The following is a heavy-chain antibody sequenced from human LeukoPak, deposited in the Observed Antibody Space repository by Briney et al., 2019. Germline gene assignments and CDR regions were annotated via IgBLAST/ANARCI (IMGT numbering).Heavy chain of an antibody. CDR3: ARGGGYSYGFGIVATPRPRAYYFDY. CDR2: INHSGST. CDR1: GGSFSGCY. Sequence: SETLSLTCAVYGGSFSGCYWSWIRQPPGKGLEWIGEINHSGSTNYNPSLKSRVTISVDTSKNQFSLKLSSVTAADTAVYYCARGGGYSYGFGIVATPRPRAYYFDYWGQGTLVTVSS. J-gene: IGHJ4*02. D-gene: IGHD5-12*01. V-gene: IGHV4-34*01.